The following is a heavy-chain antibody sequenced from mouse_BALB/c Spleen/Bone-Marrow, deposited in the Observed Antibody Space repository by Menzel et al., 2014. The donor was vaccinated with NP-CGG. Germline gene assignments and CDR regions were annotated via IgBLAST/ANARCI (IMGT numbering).Heavy chain of an antibody. Sequence: VQLHQSGAELVKPGASVKLSCRASGYTFTSYWMHWVKQRPGQGLEWIGEIDPSDSYTDYNQKFKGKATLTVDKSSSTAYMQLSSLTSEDSAVYYCARREYYGSSYLYFDYWGQGTTLTVSS. V-gene: IGHV1-69*02. CDR3: ARREYYGSSYLYFDY. CDR2: IDPSDSYT. CDR1: GYTFTSYW. J-gene: IGHJ2*01. D-gene: IGHD1-1*01.